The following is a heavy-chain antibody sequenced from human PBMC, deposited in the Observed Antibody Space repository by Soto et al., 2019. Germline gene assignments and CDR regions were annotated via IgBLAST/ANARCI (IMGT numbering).Heavy chain of an antibody. J-gene: IGHJ5*02. D-gene: IGHD3-22*01. CDR1: GFTFSSYG. CDR2: IWYDGSNK. Sequence: QVQLVESGGGVVQPGRSLRLSCAASGFTFSSYGMHWVRQAPGKGLEWVAVIWYDGSNKYYADSVKGRFTISRDNSKNTLYLQMNSLRAEDTAVYYCARDNHYDSSHWFDPWGQGTLVTVSS. CDR3: ARDNHYDSSHWFDP. V-gene: IGHV3-33*01.